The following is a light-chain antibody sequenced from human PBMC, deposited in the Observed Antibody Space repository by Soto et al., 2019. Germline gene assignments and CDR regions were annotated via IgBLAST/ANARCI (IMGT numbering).Light chain of an antibody. J-gene: IGLJ2*01. Sequence: QSALTQPASVSGSPGQSITISCTGTSSDVGGYNYVSWYQQHPGKAPKLMIYEVSNRPSGVSNRFSGSKSGNTASLTISGLQAEDEADYYCCSYAGFYTLLFGGGTQLTVL. CDR3: CSYAGFYTLL. CDR2: EVS. V-gene: IGLV2-14*01. CDR1: SSDVGGYNY.